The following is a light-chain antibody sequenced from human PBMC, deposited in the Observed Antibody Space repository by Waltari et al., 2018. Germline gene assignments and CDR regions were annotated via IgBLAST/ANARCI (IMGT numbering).Light chain of an antibody. Sequence: DIVMTQSPDSLAVSLGERATINCKSSQTVLSSSNNKNYLTWYQQKPGQPPKLLVYWASTRESGVPDRFSGSGSGTDFTLTISSRQAEDVAVYFCQQYYSLPLTFGGGTKVEIK. V-gene: IGKV4-1*01. CDR2: WAS. J-gene: IGKJ4*01. CDR3: QQYYSLPLT. CDR1: QTVLSSSNNKNY.